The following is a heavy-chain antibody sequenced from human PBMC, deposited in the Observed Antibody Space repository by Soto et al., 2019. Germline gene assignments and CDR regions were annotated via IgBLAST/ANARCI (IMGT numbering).Heavy chain of an antibody. CDR2: MNPNSGNT. Sequence: ASVKVSCKPSGYTLTSEDIHWVRQATGQGLEWMGWMNPNSGNTGYAQKFQGRVTMTRNTSISTAYLELRSLGSEVTAVYYCARGGRNTRYYGYIWGSYRSTIDYWGEGTLVTVSS. D-gene: IGHD3-16*02. J-gene: IGHJ4*02. CDR1: GYTLTSED. CDR3: ARGGRNTRYYGYIWGSYRSTIDY. V-gene: IGHV1-8*01.